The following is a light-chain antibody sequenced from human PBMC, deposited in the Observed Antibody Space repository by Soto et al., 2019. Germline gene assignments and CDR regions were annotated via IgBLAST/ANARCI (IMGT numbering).Light chain of an antibody. CDR1: NSNIGSNT. CDR2: SNN. CDR3: ATWDDRLNGYV. Sequence: QSVLTQPPSASGTPGQRVTISCSGSNSNIGSNTVTWYQQLPGTAPILLIYSNNQRSSGVPDRFSGSRSGTSGSLAISGLQSEDEADYYYATWDDRLNGYVFGSGTKLTVL. J-gene: IGLJ1*01. V-gene: IGLV1-44*01.